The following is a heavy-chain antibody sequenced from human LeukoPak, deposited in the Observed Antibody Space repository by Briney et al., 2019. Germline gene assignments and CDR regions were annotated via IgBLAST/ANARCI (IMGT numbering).Heavy chain of an antibody. V-gene: IGHV1-18*01. J-gene: IGHJ4*02. CDR3: ARARRSGWYEGFDY. CDR2: ISAYNGNT. Sequence: VASVKVSCKASGYTFTSYGISWVRQAPGQGLEWMGWISAYNGNTNYAQKLQGRVTMTTDTPTSTAYMELRSLRSDDTAVYYCARARRSGWYEGFDYWGQGTLVTVSS. D-gene: IGHD6-19*01. CDR1: GYTFTSYG.